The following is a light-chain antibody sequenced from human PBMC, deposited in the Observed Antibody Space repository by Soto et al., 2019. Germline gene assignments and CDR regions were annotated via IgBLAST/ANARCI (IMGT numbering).Light chain of an antibody. J-gene: IGLJ1*01. CDR2: DVS. Sequence: QSALTQPASVSGSPGQSITISCTGTSSDVGGYNYVSWYQQHPGKAPKLMIYDVSNRPSRVSNRFSGSKSGNTASLTISGLQAEDEADYYCSSYTSSSTGVFGTGTKLTVL. CDR1: SSDVGGYNY. CDR3: SSYTSSSTGV. V-gene: IGLV2-14*01.